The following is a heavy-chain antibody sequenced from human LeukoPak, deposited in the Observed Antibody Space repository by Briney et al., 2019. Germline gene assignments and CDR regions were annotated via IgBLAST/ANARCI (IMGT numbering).Heavy chain of an antibody. D-gene: IGHD2-2*01. Sequence: ASVKVSSKASGYTFTSYYMHGVRQAPGQGLEWMGIINPSGGSTSYAQKFQGRVTMTRDTSTSSVYMELSSLRSEDTAVYYCAIYCSSTSCYREAFDIWGQGTMVTVSS. CDR3: AIYCSSTSCYREAFDI. CDR2: INPSGGST. J-gene: IGHJ3*02. CDR1: GYTFTSYY. V-gene: IGHV1-46*03.